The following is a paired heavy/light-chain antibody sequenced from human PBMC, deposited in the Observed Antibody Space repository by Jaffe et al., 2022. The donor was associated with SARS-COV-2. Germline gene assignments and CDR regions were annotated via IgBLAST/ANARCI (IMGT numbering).Heavy chain of an antibody. CDR1: EFMFSSYS. J-gene: IGHJ4*02. CDR3: ARETSGWSRDY. Sequence: EVQQVESGGGLVRPGGSLRLSCEASEFMFSSYSMSWLRQAPGKGPEWVSSISSGSEYIFYADSVKGRFTVSRDNAKKSMYLQMNSLRVEDTGVYYCARETSGWSRDYWGQGTLVTVSS. CDR2: ISSGSEYI. V-gene: IGHV3-21*01. D-gene: IGHD6-19*01.
Light chain of an antibody. V-gene: IGLV2-8*01. CDR3: SSYAGSNIRLI. J-gene: IGLJ2*01. Sequence: QSALTQPPSASGSPGQSVTISCTGTNSDVGGYNYVSWYQQHPGKAPKLMIYEVSQRPSGVPDRFSGSKSGNTASLTVSGLQAEDEANYYCSSYAGSNIRLIFGGGTKLTVL. CDR2: EVS. CDR1: NSDVGGYNY.